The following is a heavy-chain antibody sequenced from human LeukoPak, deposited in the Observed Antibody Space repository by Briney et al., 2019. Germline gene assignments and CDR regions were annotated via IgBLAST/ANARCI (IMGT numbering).Heavy chain of an antibody. Sequence: PSETLSLTCTVSGGSISSGSYYWSWIRQPAGKGLEWIGRIYTGGRTNYNPSLKSRVTMSLDTSKNQFSLKLRYVTAADTAVYYCARVVTRSLSAFDVWGQGTMVTVSS. V-gene: IGHV4-61*02. CDR1: GGSISSGSYY. CDR3: ARVVTRSLSAFDV. D-gene: IGHD4-23*01. CDR2: IYTGGRT. J-gene: IGHJ3*01.